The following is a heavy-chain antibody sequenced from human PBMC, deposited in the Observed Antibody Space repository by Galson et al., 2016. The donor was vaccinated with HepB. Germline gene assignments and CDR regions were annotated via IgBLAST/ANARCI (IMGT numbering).Heavy chain of an antibody. J-gene: IGHJ4*02. V-gene: IGHV3-33*01. Sequence: SLRLSCAASGFAFSSHGLYWVRQAPGKGLEWVSVIWSDGSNKYYADSVKGRFTIYRDNAKNSLYLQMNSLRDEDTAVYYCARDRGSYSPFDYWGQGTLVTVSS. D-gene: IGHD3-10*01. CDR1: GFAFSSHG. CDR3: ARDRGSYSPFDY. CDR2: IWSDGSNK.